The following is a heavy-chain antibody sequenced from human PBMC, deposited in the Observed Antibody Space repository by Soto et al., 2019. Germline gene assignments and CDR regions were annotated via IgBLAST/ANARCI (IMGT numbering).Heavy chain of an antibody. Sequence: EVQLLQHGGGLVQPGGSLRLTCAASGFTFSDYAMSWVRQAPGKGLEWASTVSASASNTHYADSVKGRFTISGDNSKNTLFLQMDSLRAEDTALYYCANVPIWCGSSRCYTEGFDYWGQGTLVIVSS. D-gene: IGHD2-2*01. V-gene: IGHV3-23*01. CDR3: ANVPIWCGSSRCYTEGFDY. CDR1: GFTFSDYA. CDR2: VSASASNT. J-gene: IGHJ4*02.